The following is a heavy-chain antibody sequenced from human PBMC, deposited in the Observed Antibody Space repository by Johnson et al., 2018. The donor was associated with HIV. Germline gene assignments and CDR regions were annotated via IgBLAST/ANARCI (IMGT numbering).Heavy chain of an antibody. V-gene: IGHV3-30*04. D-gene: IGHD3-10*01. Sequence: QVQLVESGGGLVKPGGSLRLSCAASGFTFSNYAMHWVRQAPGKGLEWVAVISYDGSAKYYADSVKGRFTISRDNSKSTLYLQMNSLRTEDTAVYYCARDWDYSGAFDIWGQGTMVTVSS. CDR2: ISYDGSAK. J-gene: IGHJ3*02. CDR1: GFTFSNYA. CDR3: ARDWDYSGAFDI.